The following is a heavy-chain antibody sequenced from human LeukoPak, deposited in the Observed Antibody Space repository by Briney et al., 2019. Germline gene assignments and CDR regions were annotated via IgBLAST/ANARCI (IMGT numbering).Heavy chain of an antibody. Sequence: SETLFLTCTVSGGSISSYYWSWLRQPPGKGLEWIGYIYYSGSTNYNPSLKSRVTISVDTSKNQFSLKLTSVTAADTAVYYCARTTEGGYTYGYFYYYYMDVWGKGTTVTISS. CDR1: GGSISSYY. CDR3: ARTTEGGYTYGYFYYYYMDV. V-gene: IGHV4-59*01. J-gene: IGHJ6*03. D-gene: IGHD5-18*01. CDR2: IYYSGST.